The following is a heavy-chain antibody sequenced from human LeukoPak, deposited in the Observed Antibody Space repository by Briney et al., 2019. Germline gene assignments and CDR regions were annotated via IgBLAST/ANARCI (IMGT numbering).Heavy chain of an antibody. Sequence: GGSLRLSCAASGFTFSDYSMNWVRQAPGKGLEWVSSISSISSSIYYADSVKGRFTISRDNAKNSLYLQMNSLRAEDTAVYYCARVSCSSTSCYTPDYWGQGTLVTVSS. D-gene: IGHD2-2*02. J-gene: IGHJ4*02. CDR1: GFTFSDYS. CDR3: ARVSCSSTSCYTPDY. CDR2: ISSISSSI. V-gene: IGHV3-21*01.